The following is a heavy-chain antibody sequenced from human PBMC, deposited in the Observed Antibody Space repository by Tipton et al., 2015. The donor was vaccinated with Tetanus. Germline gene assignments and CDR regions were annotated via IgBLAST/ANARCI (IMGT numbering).Heavy chain of an antibody. V-gene: IGHV4-30-2*01. Sequence: TLSLTRDVSGGSISGGGYSWSWIRQPPGPGKGLEWIGYIYESGTTHYNPSLKSRVTLSLDMSKNHVSLNLTSVTAADTAVYYCARAVRFYYDSSTYYQYYFDSWGQGTLVTVSS. CDR1: GGSISGGGYS. CDR2: IYESGTT. D-gene: IGHD3-22*01. CDR3: ARAVRFYYDSSTYYQYYFDS. J-gene: IGHJ4*02.